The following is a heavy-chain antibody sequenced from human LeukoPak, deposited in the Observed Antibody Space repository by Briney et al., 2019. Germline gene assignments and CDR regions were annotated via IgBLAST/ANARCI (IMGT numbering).Heavy chain of an antibody. V-gene: IGHV3-21*01. J-gene: IGHJ3*02. D-gene: IGHD3-22*01. CDR2: ISSSSYI. CDR3: ARELYYYDSSGDYYLAAFDI. CDR1: GFIFSSYS. Sequence: GGSLRLSCAASGFIFSSYSMNWVRQAPGKGLEWVSSISSSSYIYYADSVKGRFTISRDNAKNSLYLQMNSLRAEDTAVYYCARELYYYDSSGDYYLAAFDIWGQGTMVTVSS.